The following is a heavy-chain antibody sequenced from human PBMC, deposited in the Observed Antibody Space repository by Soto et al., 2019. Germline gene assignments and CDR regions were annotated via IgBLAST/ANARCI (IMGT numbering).Heavy chain of an antibody. Sequence: PSETLSLTCAFYGVSFSGYYWSWIRQPPGKGLEWIGQIKHSGSTNYNPSLKSRVTISVDTSKNQFSLNLSSVTAADTAVYYCAGGPYYYDSSGHYEKGAFDIWGQATMVTVSS. J-gene: IGHJ3*02. CDR1: GVSFSGYY. V-gene: IGHV4-34*01. CDR3: AGGPYYYDSSGHYEKGAFDI. CDR2: IKHSGST. D-gene: IGHD3-22*01.